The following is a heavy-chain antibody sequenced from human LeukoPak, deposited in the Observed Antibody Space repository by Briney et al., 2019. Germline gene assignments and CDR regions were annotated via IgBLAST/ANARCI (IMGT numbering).Heavy chain of an antibody. CDR2: INPIRGRT. CDR3: ARAVGVGGSYSYYFDS. Sequence: ASVNVSCKASGVTFSSYSMSWVRQAPGQGLERVGSINPIRGRTNYAQKFQGRFTITRDKSTNTVYMDLSSVRSEDTAVDYCARAVGVGGSYSYYFDSWGEGTLVTVSS. D-gene: IGHD1-26*01. CDR1: GVTFSSYS. V-gene: IGHV1-69*02. J-gene: IGHJ4*02.